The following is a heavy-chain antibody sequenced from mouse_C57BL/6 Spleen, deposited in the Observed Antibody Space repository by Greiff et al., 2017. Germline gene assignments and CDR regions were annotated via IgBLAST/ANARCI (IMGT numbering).Heavy chain of an antibody. Sequence: QVQLQQSGAELVKPGASVKISCKASGYAFSSYWMNWVKQRHGKGLEWIGQLYPGDGDTNYNGKLKGQATLTADKYDRTAYMQLSSLASEDSAVYFFAMSQDYVDYWGQGTTLTVSS. V-gene: IGHV1-80*01. J-gene: IGHJ2*01. CDR1: GYAFSSYW. CDR3: AMSQDYVDY. CDR2: LYPGDGDT.